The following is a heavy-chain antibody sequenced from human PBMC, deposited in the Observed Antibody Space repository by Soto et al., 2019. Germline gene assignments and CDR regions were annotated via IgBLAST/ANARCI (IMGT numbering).Heavy chain of an antibody. J-gene: IGHJ4*02. CDR2: ISGSAGST. CDR3: AKDRSYGDYYYFDY. CDR1: GFTFSSYA. Sequence: EVQLLESGGGLVQPGVSLRLSCAASGFTFSSYAMTWVRQAPGKGLEWVSAISGSAGSTYYADSVKGRFTISRDNSKNTLYLQMNSLRAEDTAVYYCAKDRSYGDYYYFDYWGQGTLVTVSS. V-gene: IGHV3-23*01. D-gene: IGHD4-17*01.